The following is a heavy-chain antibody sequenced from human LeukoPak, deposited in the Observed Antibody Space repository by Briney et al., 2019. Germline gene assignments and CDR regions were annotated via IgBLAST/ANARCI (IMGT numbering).Heavy chain of an antibody. CDR3: AKDRSGSWSFDY. V-gene: IGHV3-30-3*01. CDR1: GFTFSSYA. CDR2: ISYDGSNK. D-gene: IGHD6-13*01. J-gene: IGHJ4*02. Sequence: GRSLRLSCAASGFTFSSYAMHWVRQAPGKGLEWVAVISYDGSNKYYADSVKGRFTISRDNSKNTLYLQMNSLRAEDTAVYYCAKDRSGSWSFDYWGQGTLVTVSS.